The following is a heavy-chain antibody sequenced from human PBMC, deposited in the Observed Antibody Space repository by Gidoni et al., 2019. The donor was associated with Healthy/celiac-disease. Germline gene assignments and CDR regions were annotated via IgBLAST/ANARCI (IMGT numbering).Heavy chain of an antibody. CDR1: GYSFTSYW. CDR2: IYPGDSDT. Sequence: ESLKISCKGSGYSFTSYWIGWVRQMPGKGLEWMGIIYPGDSDTRYSPSFQGQVTISADKSISTAYLQWSSLKASDTAMYYCARHQQWLVRSPVLPDYWGQGTLVTVSS. V-gene: IGHV5-51*01. D-gene: IGHD6-19*01. CDR3: ARHQQWLVRSPVLPDY. J-gene: IGHJ4*02.